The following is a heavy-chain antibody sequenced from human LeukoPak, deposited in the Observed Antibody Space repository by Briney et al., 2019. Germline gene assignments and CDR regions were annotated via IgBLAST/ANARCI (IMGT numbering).Heavy chain of an antibody. CDR2: IYYSGST. J-gene: IGHJ4*02. V-gene: IGHV4-31*03. Sequence: SQTLSLTCTVSGGSISSGGYYWSWIRQHPGKGLEWIGYIYYSGSTYYNPSLERRVTISADTSNNQFSLRLSSVTPADTAVYYCAREMGHQLVPPTWIHNGGFDFWGQGTLVTVSS. CDR3: AREMGHQLVPPTWIHNGGFDF. D-gene: IGHD5-18*01. CDR1: GGSISSGGYY.